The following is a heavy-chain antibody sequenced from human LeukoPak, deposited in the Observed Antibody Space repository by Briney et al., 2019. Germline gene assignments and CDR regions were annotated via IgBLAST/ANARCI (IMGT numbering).Heavy chain of an antibody. CDR3: ATVTTIYYYYGMDV. CDR2: IDPSDSYT. V-gene: IGHV5-10-1*01. CDR1: GYSFTSYW. J-gene: IGHJ6*02. D-gene: IGHD4-17*01. Sequence: GESLKISCKGSGYSFTSYWITWVRQMPGKGLEWMGRIDPSDSYTNYSPSFQGHVTISADKSISTAYLQWSSLKASDTARYYCATVTTIYYYYGMDVWGQGTTVTVSS.